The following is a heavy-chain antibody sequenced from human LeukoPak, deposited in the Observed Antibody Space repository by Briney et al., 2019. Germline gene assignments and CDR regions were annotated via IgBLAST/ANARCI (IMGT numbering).Heavy chain of an antibody. CDR1: GYTFTSYD. CDR3: ARDDFWSGTSPFDY. Sequence: ASVKVSCKASGYTFTSYDINWVRQATGQGLEWMGWMNPNSGNTDYAQKLQGRVTMTTDTSTSTAYMELRSLTSDDTAVYYCARDDFWSGTSPFDYWGQGTLVTVSS. D-gene: IGHD3-3*01. CDR2: MNPNSGNT. J-gene: IGHJ4*02. V-gene: IGHV1-8*01.